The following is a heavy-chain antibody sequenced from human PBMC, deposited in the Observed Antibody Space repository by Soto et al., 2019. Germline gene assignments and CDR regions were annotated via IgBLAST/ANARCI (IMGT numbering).Heavy chain of an antibody. Sequence: QVQLVESGGGVVQPETSLRLSCAASGFIFSGYGMHWLRQAPGKGLEWVAVIWSDGSQKYYADSVKGRFTFSRDNSKNTLYLQMNSLRAEDTAVYFCARDGPTAVLPATIDSWGQGTLVTVSS. V-gene: IGHV3-33*01. D-gene: IGHD2-2*02. J-gene: IGHJ4*02. CDR2: IWSDGSQK. CDR1: GFIFSGYG. CDR3: ARDGPTAVLPATIDS.